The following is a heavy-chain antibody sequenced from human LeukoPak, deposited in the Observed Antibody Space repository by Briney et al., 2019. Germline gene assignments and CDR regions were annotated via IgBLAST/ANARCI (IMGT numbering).Heavy chain of an antibody. CDR2: INPNSGGT. D-gene: IGHD5-24*01. CDR3: ARVGDGLNDAFDI. J-gene: IGHJ3*02. Sequence: GATVKVSCKASGYTFTGYYMNWVRQAPGQGLEWMGRINPNSGGTNYAQKFHGRVTMTRDTSISTAYMELSRLRSDDTAVYYCARVGDGLNDAFDIWGRGTMVTVSS. V-gene: IGHV1-2*06. CDR1: GYTFTGYY.